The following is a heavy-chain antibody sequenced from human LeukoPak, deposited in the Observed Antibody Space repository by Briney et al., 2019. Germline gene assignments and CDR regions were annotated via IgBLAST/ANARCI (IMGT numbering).Heavy chain of an antibody. D-gene: IGHD3-10*01. CDR1: GGSISSYY. Sequence: PSETLSLTCTVSGGSISSYYWSWIRQPAGKGLEWIGRIYTSGSTNYNPSLKSRVTMSVDTSKNQFSLKLSSVTAADTAVYYCARATNGRPGSGSRNYYYYYMDVWGKGTTVTISS. V-gene: IGHV4-4*07. J-gene: IGHJ6*03. CDR3: ARATNGRPGSGSRNYYYYYMDV. CDR2: IYTSGST.